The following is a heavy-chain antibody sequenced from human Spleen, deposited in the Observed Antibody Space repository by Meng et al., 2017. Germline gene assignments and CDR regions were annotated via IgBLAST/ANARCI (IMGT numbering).Heavy chain of an antibody. CDR2: ISYDGSNK. CDR3: ARDRLVGATKVRNWFDP. J-gene: IGHJ5*02. Sequence: GGSLRLSCAASGFTFSSYAMHWVRQAPGKGLEWVAVISYDGSNKYYADSVKGRFTISRDNSKNTLYLQMNSLRAEDTAVYYCARDRLVGATKVRNWFDPWGQGTLVTVSS. D-gene: IGHD1-26*01. CDR1: GFTFSSYA. V-gene: IGHV3-30*04.